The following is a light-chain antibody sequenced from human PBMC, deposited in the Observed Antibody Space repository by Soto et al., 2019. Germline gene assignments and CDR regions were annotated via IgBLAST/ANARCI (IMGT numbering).Light chain of an antibody. V-gene: IGKV1-5*03. CDR1: QSISSW. J-gene: IGKJ2*01. CDR2: KAS. Sequence: DIQMNQSPSTLSASVGDRVTVTCRASQSISSWLAWYQQKPGKAPKLLIYKASSLESGVPSRFSGSVSGTEFTLTISSLQPYDFATYYCQQYNSYPYTFGQGTKLEIK. CDR3: QQYNSYPYT.